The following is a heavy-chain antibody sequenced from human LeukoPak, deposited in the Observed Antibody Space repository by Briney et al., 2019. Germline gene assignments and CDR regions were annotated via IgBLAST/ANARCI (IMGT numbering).Heavy chain of an antibody. Sequence: SCKASGYTFTSYGISWVRQAPGKGLDWVSIISARSSSPYYADSVKGRFTISRDNSKNTLHLQMNSLRAEDTAVYFCAKSRSWYYFDYWGQGTLVTVSS. CDR3: AKSRSWYYFDY. CDR1: GYTFTSYG. V-gene: IGHV3-23*01. J-gene: IGHJ4*02. CDR2: ISARSSSP. D-gene: IGHD6-13*01.